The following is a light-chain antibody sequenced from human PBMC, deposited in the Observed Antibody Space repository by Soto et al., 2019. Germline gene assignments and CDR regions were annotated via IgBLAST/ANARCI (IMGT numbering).Light chain of an antibody. CDR1: QGITSY. CDR2: AVS. V-gene: IGKV1-9*01. Sequence: DIQLTQSPSFLSVSVGDRATITCRASQGITSYLAWYQQQPGKAPKLLIYAVSTLQSGVPSRFSGSGSGTEFTLTINSLQPEEFATYYCQQLNTYPPTFGQGTKLEIK. J-gene: IGKJ2*01. CDR3: QQLNTYPPT.